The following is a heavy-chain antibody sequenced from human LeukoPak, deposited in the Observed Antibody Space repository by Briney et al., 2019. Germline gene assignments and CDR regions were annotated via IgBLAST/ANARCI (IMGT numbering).Heavy chain of an antibody. Sequence: AGSLKLSCAASGFTFSTYAMNWVRQAPGKGLEWVSAISGSGGSTSYADSVKGRFTLSRDNSKSTVYLQMNSLRADDTAVYYCAKSGTGCSGGSCYSHHFDCWGQGTLATVTS. CDR2: ISGSGGST. CDR1: GFTFSTYA. V-gene: IGHV3-23*01. CDR3: AKSGTGCSGGSCYSHHFDC. D-gene: IGHD2-15*01. J-gene: IGHJ4*02.